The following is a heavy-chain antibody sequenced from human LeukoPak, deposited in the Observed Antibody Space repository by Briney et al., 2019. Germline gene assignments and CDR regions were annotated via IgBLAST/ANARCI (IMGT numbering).Heavy chain of an antibody. Sequence: SETLSLTCAVYGGSFSGYYWSWIRQPPGKGLEWIGEINHSGSTNYNPSLKSRVTISVDTSKNQFSLKLSSVTAADTAVYYCARTILGDYYMDVWGKGTTVTFSS. J-gene: IGHJ6*03. CDR1: GGSFSGYY. CDR3: ARTILGDYYMDV. CDR2: INHSGST. D-gene: IGHD3-9*01. V-gene: IGHV4-34*01.